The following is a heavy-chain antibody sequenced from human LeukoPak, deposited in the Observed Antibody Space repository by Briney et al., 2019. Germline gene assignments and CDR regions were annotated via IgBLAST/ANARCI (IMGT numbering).Heavy chain of an antibody. D-gene: IGHD3-22*01. CDR1: GYTFTSYD. J-gene: IGHJ4*02. Sequence: GASVKVSCKASGYTFTSYDINWVRQATGQGLEWMGGFDPEDGETIYAQKFQGRVTMTEDTSTDTAYMELSSLRSEDTAVYYCAHPYYYDSSGYYYYYFDYWGQGTLVTVSS. CDR2: FDPEDGET. V-gene: IGHV1-24*01. CDR3: AHPYYYDSSGYYYYYFDY.